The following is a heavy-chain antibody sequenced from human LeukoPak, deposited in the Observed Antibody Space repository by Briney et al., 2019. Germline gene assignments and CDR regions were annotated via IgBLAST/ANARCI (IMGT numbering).Heavy chain of an antibody. CDR1: GFTFSSYW. D-gene: IGHD2-15*01. Sequence: GGSLRLSCAASGFTFSSYWMSWVRQAPGKGLEWVANIKEEGSEKYYVDSVKGRFTISRDNVKNSLYLQMNSLRAEDTAVYYCAKGGHHCSGGSCYPYYFDYWGQGTLVTVSS. V-gene: IGHV3-7*03. J-gene: IGHJ4*02. CDR3: AKGGHHCSGGSCYPYYFDY. CDR2: IKEEGSEK.